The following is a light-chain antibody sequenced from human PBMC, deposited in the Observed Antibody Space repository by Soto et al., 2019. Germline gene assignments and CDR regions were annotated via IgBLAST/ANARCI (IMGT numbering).Light chain of an antibody. Sequence: ESVLTQSPGTLSLSPGERATLSCRASQSVSSTYLAWYQQKPGQAPRLLIYGASSRATGIPDRFSGSGSGTDFTLTISRLEPEDFAVYYCQQYGFRTFGQGTKVDIK. V-gene: IGKV3-20*01. CDR1: QSVSSTY. CDR3: QQYGFRT. CDR2: GAS. J-gene: IGKJ1*01.